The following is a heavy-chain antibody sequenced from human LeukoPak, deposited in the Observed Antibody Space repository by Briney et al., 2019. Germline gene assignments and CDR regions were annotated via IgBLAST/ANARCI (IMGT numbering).Heavy chain of an antibody. D-gene: IGHD3-22*01. Sequence: GGSLRLSCAASGFTFSSYSMNWVRQAPGKGLEWVSSISSSSSYIYYADSVKGRFTISRDNAKNSLYLQMNSLRAEDTAVYYCARGQNYYDSSAFDIWGQGTMVTVSS. V-gene: IGHV3-21*01. CDR1: GFTFSSYS. CDR3: ARGQNYYDSSAFDI. J-gene: IGHJ3*02. CDR2: ISSSSSYI.